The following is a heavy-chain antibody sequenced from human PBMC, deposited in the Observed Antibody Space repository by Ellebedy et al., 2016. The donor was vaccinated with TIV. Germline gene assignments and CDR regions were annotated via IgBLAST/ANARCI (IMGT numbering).Heavy chain of an antibody. CDR2: MSGNGGST. J-gene: IGHJ4*02. CDR3: TKHPATITDFWSAYFPGRDY. Sequence: PGGSLRLSCAASGFTFSHYAMSWVRQAPGNGLEWVSTMSGNGGSTYYADSVKGRFTISRDNSKNTLSLQMNSLRAEDTAVYYCTKHPATITDFWSAYFPGRDYWGQGTLVTVSS. CDR1: GFTFSHYA. D-gene: IGHD3-3*01. V-gene: IGHV3-23*01.